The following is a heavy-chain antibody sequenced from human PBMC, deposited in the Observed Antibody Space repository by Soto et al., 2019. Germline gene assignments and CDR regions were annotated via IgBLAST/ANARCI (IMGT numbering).Heavy chain of an antibody. J-gene: IGHJ5*02. CDR3: AKALTMASPNWFDP. CDR1: GGPFSTYA. CDR2: IIPIFGTA. Sequence: QLVQSGAEVKKPGSSVKVSCKASGGPFSTYAISWVRQAPGQGLEWMGGIIPIFGTANYAQRFLGRVTITADDSTSTAYMELRSLTSDDTAAYYCAKALTMASPNWFDPWGQGTQVTVSS. D-gene: IGHD3-10*01. V-gene: IGHV1-69*01.